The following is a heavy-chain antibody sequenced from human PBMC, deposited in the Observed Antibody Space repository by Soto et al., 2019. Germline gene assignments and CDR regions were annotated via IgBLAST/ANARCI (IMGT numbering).Heavy chain of an antibody. J-gene: IGHJ5*02. V-gene: IGHV1-3*01. Sequence: ASVKVSCKASGYTFTSYAMHWVRQAPGQRLEWMGWINAGNGNTKYSQKFQGRVTITRDTSASTAYMELSSLRSEDTAVHYCARDSRSYDILTGYWWFDPWGQGTLVTVSS. CDR3: ARDSRSYDILTGYWWFDP. CDR1: GYTFTSYA. CDR2: INAGNGNT. D-gene: IGHD3-9*01.